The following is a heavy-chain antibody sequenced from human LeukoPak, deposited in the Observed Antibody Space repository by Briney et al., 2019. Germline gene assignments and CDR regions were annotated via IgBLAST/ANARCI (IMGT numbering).Heavy chain of an antibody. CDR1: GGTFSSYA. J-gene: IGHJ5*02. D-gene: IGHD2-2*01. Sequence: ASVKVSCKASGGTFSSYAISWVRQAPGQGLEWMGGIIPIFGTANYAQKFQGRVTITADESTITAYMELSSLRSEDTAVYYCARVGGCSSTSCYEGWFDPWGQGTLVTVSS. CDR2: IIPIFGTA. CDR3: ARVGGCSSTSCYEGWFDP. V-gene: IGHV1-69*13.